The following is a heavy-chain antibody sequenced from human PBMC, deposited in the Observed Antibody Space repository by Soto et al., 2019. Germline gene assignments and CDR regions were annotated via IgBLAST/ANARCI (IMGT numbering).Heavy chain of an antibody. V-gene: IGHV1-2*02. D-gene: IGHD5-18*01. CDR1: GYLFSDYY. CDR2: IDPRNGGT. J-gene: IGHJ4*02. CDR3: ASVLYRNVIHA. Sequence: QVQLVQSGSDVKKPGASFTVSCRASGYLFSDYYIHWVRQAPGPGLEGMGWIDPRNGGTKYAQKFQDRLTMTTDTSTSTAFLELRRLRLDDTAVFSCASVLYRNVIHAWGQGTLVTVPS.